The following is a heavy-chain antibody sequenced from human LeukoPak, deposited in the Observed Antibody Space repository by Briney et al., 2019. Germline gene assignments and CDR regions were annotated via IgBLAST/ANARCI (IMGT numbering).Heavy chain of an antibody. Sequence: PGGSLRLSCAASGFTISSYGMHWVRQAPGKGLEWVAVISYDGSNKYYADSVKGRFTISRDNSKNTLYLQMNSLGAEDTAVYYCATYCGGDCYSPHDAFDIWGQGTMVTVSS. J-gene: IGHJ3*02. V-gene: IGHV3-30*03. CDR3: ATYCGGDCYSPHDAFDI. CDR2: ISYDGSNK. D-gene: IGHD2-21*02. CDR1: GFTISSYG.